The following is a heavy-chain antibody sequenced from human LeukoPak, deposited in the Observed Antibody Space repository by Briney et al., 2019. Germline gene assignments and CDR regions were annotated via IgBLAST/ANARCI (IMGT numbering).Heavy chain of an antibody. CDR3: TRDTDYGSATNYFDS. Sequence: GGSLRLSCAASGFTFDDYAMHWVRQAPGKGLEWVALISWEGGTTYYADSVRGRFTISRDNSKNYLYLQMNSLRTEDTAFYYCTRDTDYGSATNYFDSWGQGTLVSASS. J-gene: IGHJ4*02. CDR2: ISWEGGTT. V-gene: IGHV3-43*01. D-gene: IGHD3-10*01. CDR1: GFTFDDYA.